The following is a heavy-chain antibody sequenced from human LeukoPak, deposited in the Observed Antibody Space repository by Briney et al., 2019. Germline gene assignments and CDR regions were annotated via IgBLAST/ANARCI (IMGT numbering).Heavy chain of an antibody. J-gene: IGHJ5*02. CDR3: ARVVVAATEWFDP. D-gene: IGHD2-15*01. CDR1: GGSISSYY. CDR2: IYSSGTI. Sequence: SETLSLTCSVSGGSISSYYWSWIRQPAGKGLEWIGRIYSSGTITYNPSLQSRVTMSVDTSKNEFSLKLSSVTAADTAVYYCARVVVAATEWFDPWGQGTLVTVSS. V-gene: IGHV4-4*07.